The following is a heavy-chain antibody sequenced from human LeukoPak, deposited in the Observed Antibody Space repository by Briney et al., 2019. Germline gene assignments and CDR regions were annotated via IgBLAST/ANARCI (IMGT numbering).Heavy chain of an antibody. J-gene: IGHJ4*02. D-gene: IGHD5-18*01. CDR1: GFTFSSYS. V-gene: IGHV3-21*01. CDR2: ISSSSSYI. Sequence: PGGSLRLSCAASGFTFSSYSMNWVRQAPGKGLEWVSSISSSSSYIYYADSVKGRFTISRDNAKNSLYLQMNRLRGEDTAVYYCARDLSPSRAMVLDYWGQGTLVTVSS. CDR3: ARDLSPSRAMVLDY.